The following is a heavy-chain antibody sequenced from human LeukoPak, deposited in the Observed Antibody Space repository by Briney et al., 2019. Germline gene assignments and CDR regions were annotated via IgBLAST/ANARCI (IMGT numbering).Heavy chain of an antibody. CDR2: IYYSGSS. J-gene: IGHJ5*02. CDR3: ARHRSSGWYVEWFDP. Sequence: SVTLSVTCTVSGDSVSSGSYYWSWVRQPPGKGLEWIGSIYYSGSSYSNLSLKSRVIISVDTSRNQFSLELNSVTAADTAIYYCARHRSSGWYVEWFDPWGQGTLVTVSS. V-gene: IGHV4-39*01. D-gene: IGHD6-19*01. CDR1: GDSVSSGSYY.